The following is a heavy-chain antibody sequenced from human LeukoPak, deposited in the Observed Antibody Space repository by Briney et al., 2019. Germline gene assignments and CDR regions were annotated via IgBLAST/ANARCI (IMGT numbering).Heavy chain of an antibody. Sequence: SETLSLACAVYGGSFSGYYWSWIRQPPGKGLEWIGEINHSGSTNYNPSLKSRVTISVDTSKNQFSLKLSSVTAADTAVYYCARHYYDFWSGYYRRDAFDIWGQGTMVTVSS. CDR2: INHSGST. D-gene: IGHD3-3*01. CDR3: ARHYYDFWSGYYRRDAFDI. J-gene: IGHJ3*02. CDR1: GGSFSGYY. V-gene: IGHV4-34*01.